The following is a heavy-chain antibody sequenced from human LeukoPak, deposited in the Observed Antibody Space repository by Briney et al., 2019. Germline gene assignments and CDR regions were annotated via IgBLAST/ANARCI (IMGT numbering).Heavy chain of an antibody. V-gene: IGHV3-48*01. J-gene: IGHJ4*02. CDR3: ARYDSSGPDY. D-gene: IGHD3-22*01. Sequence: PGGSLRLSCAASGFTFSSYSMNWVRQAPGRGLEWVSYISSSSSTIYCADSVKGRFTISRDNAKNSLYLQMNSLRAEDTAVYYCARYDSSGPDYWGQGTLVTVSS. CDR2: ISSSSSTI. CDR1: GFTFSSYS.